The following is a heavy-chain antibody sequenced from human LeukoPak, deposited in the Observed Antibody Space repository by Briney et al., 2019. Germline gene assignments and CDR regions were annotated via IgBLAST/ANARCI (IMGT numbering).Heavy chain of an antibody. CDR2: IYHGGST. CDR3: HFKYCSSSTCFYYFDY. Sequence: PSETLSLTCAVSGGSISSSNWWSWVRQPPGKGLEWLGEIYHGGSTNYNTSLKSRVTISVDKSKNQFSLKLSSVTATDTAVYYCHFKYCSSSTCFYYFDYWGQGTLVTVSS. D-gene: IGHD2-2*01. CDR1: GGSISSSNW. V-gene: IGHV4-4*02. J-gene: IGHJ4*02.